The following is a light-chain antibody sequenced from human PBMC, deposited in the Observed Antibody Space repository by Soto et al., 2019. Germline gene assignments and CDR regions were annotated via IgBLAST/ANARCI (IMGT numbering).Light chain of an antibody. CDR3: QQRSNWIT. J-gene: IGKJ4*01. V-gene: IGKV3-11*01. CDR2: DAS. Sequence: EIVLTQSPATLSLSPGERATLSCRASQSVNSYLAWYQHKPGQSPRLLIYDASIRATGIPARFSGSGSGTDFTLTISSLAPEDFAVYYCQQRSNWITFGGGTKVAIK. CDR1: QSVNSY.